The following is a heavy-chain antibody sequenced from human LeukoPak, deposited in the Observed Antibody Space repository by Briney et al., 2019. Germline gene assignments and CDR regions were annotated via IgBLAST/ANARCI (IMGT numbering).Heavy chain of an antibody. J-gene: IGHJ4*02. V-gene: IGHV3-74*01. CDR2: INSDGSST. D-gene: IGHD3-9*01. CDR1: GFTFSSYW. Sequence: PGGSLRLSCAASGFTFSSYWMHWVRQAPGKGLVWVSRINSDGSSTSYADSVKGRFTISRDNAKNTLYLQMNSLRAEDTAVYYCARVDILTGYLDYWGQGTLVTVSS. CDR3: ARVDILTGYLDY.